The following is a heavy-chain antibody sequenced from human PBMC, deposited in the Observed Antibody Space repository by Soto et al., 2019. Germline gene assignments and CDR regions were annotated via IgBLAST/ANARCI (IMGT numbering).Heavy chain of an antibody. CDR1: GFTVSSNY. J-gene: IGHJ4*02. Sequence: EVQLVESGGGLIQPGGSLRLSCAASGFTVSSNYMSWVRQAPGKGLEWVSVIYSGGSTYYADSVKGRFTISRDNSKNTLYLQMNSLRAEDTAVYYCARDNRRYSSGWGGFDSWGQGTLVTVSS. D-gene: IGHD6-19*01. CDR2: IYSGGST. CDR3: ARDNRRYSSGWGGFDS. V-gene: IGHV3-53*01.